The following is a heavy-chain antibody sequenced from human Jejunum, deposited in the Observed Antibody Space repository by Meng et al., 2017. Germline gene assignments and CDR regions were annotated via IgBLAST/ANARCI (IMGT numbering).Heavy chain of an antibody. D-gene: IGHD6-13*01. J-gene: IGHJ4*02. CDR2: TSYDGSNT. CDR3: ARNPPYISSSFFSDY. CDR1: GFTFKTYA. Sequence: GGSLRLSCAASGFTFKTYAMHWVRQTPGKGLEWVAITSYDGSNTYYADSVKGRFTISRDNSKNTLYLQMNSLRTEDTAVYYCARNPPYISSSFFSDYWGQGTRVTVSS. V-gene: IGHV3-30*04.